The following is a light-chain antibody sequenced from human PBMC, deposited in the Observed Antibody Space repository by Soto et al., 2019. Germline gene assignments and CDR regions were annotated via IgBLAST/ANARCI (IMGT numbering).Light chain of an antibody. V-gene: IGKV3D-15*01. CDR3: QQRNNWPPSIT. Sequence: EIVMTQSPAALSVSPGERATLSCRASQSVSSNLAWYQQKSGQAPRLLIYGASSRATGIPARFSGSGSGTDFTLTISSLEPEDFAVYYCQQRNNWPPSITFGPGTRLEIK. CDR2: GAS. J-gene: IGKJ5*01. CDR1: QSVSSN.